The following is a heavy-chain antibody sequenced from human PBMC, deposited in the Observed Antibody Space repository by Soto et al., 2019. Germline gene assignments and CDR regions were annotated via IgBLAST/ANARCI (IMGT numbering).Heavy chain of an antibody. CDR1: GFTFSTYV. Sequence: AGGSLRLSCATSGFTFSTYVLSWVRQAPGKGLEWVSAVSGRGNYTYYAPSVKGRFTISRDTSKKTFYLQMDSLRIEDTALYYCAKDPWGTTIATFESWGQGTPVTVSS. V-gene: IGHV3-23*01. CDR3: AKDPWGTTIATFES. D-gene: IGHD3-16*01. J-gene: IGHJ4*02. CDR2: VSGRGNYT.